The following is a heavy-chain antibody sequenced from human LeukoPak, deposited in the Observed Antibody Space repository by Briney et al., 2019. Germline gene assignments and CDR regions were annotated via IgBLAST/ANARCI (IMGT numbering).Heavy chain of an antibody. CDR1: GASITSYY. V-gene: IGHV4-59*01. D-gene: IGHD6-19*01. CDR2: IYHTGNI. J-gene: IGHJ4*02. Sequence: SETLSLTCAVSGASITSYYWTWIRQPPGKGLEWIGYIYHTGNIKYNPSLNSRVTISIDTSKNQLSLKLSSVTAADTAVYYCARFGSGWWYDDYWGQGSLVTVSS. CDR3: ARFGSGWWYDDY.